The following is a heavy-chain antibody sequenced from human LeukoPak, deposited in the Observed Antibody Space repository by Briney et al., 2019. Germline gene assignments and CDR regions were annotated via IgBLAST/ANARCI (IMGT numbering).Heavy chain of an antibody. CDR1: GYIFTSNW. CDR2: IYPGDSDT. D-gene: IGHD3-10*01. CDR3: ARQTRDGSGSRGYSFDF. V-gene: IGHV5-51*01. J-gene: IGHJ4*02. Sequence: GESLKISCKSSGYIFTSNWIGWVRPMPGKGLEWMGIIYPGDSDTRYSPSFEGQVTISVDKSISTAYLQWSSLKASDTAMYYCARQTRDGSGSRGYSFDFWGQGTLVAVSS.